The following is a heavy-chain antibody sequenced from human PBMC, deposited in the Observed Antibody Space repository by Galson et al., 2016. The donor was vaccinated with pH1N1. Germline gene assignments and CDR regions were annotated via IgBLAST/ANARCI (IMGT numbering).Heavy chain of an antibody. D-gene: IGHD1-26*01. CDR1: GFTLSSYW. CDR2: MNQAVNKK. J-gene: IGHJ4*02. CDR3: VRAVGGAEAH. Sequence: SLSLSCPPSGFTLSSYWLSWVRQAHGRGLGWVANMNQAVNKKYFVDSVKGRFTIPRDYSKNSLYLQMNILRAEDTAMYYCVRAVGGAEAHWGQGTLVTVSS. V-gene: IGHV3-7*01.